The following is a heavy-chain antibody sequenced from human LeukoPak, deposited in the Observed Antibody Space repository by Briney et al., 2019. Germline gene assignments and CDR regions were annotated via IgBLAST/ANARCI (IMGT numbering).Heavy chain of an antibody. Sequence: GGSLRLSCAASGFTFSLYGMHWVRQAPGKGLEWVAIITYDGDYTYYADSVKGRFTISRDNSKNTLYLQMNSLRTEDTAVYYCVRTPGRAGYNILDYWGQGTLVIVSS. D-gene: IGHD5-24*01. CDR3: VRTPGRAGYNILDY. CDR2: ITYDGDYT. J-gene: IGHJ4*02. CDR1: GFTFSLYG. V-gene: IGHV3-30*03.